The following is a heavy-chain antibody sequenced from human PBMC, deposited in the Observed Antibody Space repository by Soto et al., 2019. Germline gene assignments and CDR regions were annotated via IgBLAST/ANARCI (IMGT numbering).Heavy chain of an antibody. CDR3: ARVDKIDDLCYYYNGMHV. J-gene: IGHJ6*02. V-gene: IGHV1-69*13. D-gene: IGHD1-1*01. CDR2: IIPIFGTA. CDR1: GGTFSSYA. Sequence: GASVKVSCKASGGTFSSYAISWVRQAPGQGLEWMGGIIPIFGTANYAQKFQGRVTITADESTSTAYMELSSLRSEDTAVYYCARVDKIDDLCYYYNGMHVSGPGPMVTVS.